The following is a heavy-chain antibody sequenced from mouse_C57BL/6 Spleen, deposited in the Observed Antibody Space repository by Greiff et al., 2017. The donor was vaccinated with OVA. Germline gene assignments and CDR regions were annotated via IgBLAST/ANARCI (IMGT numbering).Heavy chain of an antibody. CDR1: GYTFTDYY. CDR3: ARERLWDYYAMDY. Sequence: VQLKQSGPELVKPGASVKISCKASGYTFTDYYMNWVKQSHGKSLEWIGDINPNNGGTSYNQKFKGKATLTVDKSSSTAYMELRSLTSEDSAVYYCARERLWDYYAMDYWGQGTSVTVSS. V-gene: IGHV1-26*01. D-gene: IGHD1-1*02. CDR2: INPNNGGT. J-gene: IGHJ4*01.